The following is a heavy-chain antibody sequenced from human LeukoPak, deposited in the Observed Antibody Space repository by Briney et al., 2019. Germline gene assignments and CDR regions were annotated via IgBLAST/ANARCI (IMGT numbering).Heavy chain of an antibody. J-gene: IGHJ6*02. V-gene: IGHV1-69*13. CDR2: ITPIFGTA. D-gene: IGHD6-6*01. Sequence: GASVKVSCKASGGTFSSYAISWVRQAPGQGLEWMGGITPIFGTANYAQKFQGRVTITADESTSTAYMELSSLRSEDTAVYYCAREWGAYSSSPEFNYYYGMDVWGQGTTVTVSS. CDR3: AREWGAYSSSPEFNYYYGMDV. CDR1: GGTFSSYA.